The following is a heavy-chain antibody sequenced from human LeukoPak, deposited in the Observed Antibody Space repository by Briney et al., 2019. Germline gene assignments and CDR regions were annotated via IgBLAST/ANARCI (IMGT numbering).Heavy chain of an antibody. CDR2: ISGSGGST. J-gene: IGHJ6*02. CDR1: GFTFSTYA. Sequence: QPGRSLRLSCAASGFTFSTYAMSWVRQAPGKGLEWVSAISGSGGSTYHADSVKGRFTISRDNSKNTLYLQMNSLRAEDTAVYYCAKDLQWGDYYYGMDVWGQGTTVTVSS. D-gene: IGHD1-26*01. CDR3: AKDLQWGDYYYGMDV. V-gene: IGHV3-23*01.